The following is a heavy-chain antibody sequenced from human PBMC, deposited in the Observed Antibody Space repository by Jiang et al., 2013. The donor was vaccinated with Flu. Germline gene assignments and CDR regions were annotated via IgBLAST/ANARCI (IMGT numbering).Heavy chain of an antibody. CDR1: GGSISSSSYY. V-gene: IGHV4-39*07. CDR2: IYYSGST. Sequence: GSGLVKPSETLSLTCTVSGGSISSSSYYWGWIRQPPGKGLEWIGSIYYSGSTYYNPSLKSRVTISVDTSKNQFSLKLSSVTAADTAVYYCARNLGHDSSGYYYAPPDYWGQGTLVTVSS. J-gene: IGHJ4*02. CDR3: ARNLGHDSSGYYYAPPDY. D-gene: IGHD3-22*01.